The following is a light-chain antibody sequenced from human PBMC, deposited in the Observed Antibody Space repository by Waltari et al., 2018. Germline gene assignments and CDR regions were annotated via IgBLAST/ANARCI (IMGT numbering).Light chain of an antibody. Sequence: SYELTDSISVSVALGQTAKIACGVDNIESKSVHWYQQKPGQPPILVIYRDIRRPSGIPERFSGSNSGNTATLTISRAQVVDEADYFCQVWASGTYIFAGGTKLTVL. CDR3: QVWASGTYI. CDR2: RDI. V-gene: IGLV3-9*01. J-gene: IGLJ1*01. CDR1: NIESKS.